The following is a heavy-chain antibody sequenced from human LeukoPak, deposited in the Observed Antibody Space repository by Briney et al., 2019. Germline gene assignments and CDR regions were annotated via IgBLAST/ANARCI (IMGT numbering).Heavy chain of an antibody. CDR2: VNQSGGT. CDR3: ARGQIGARLQV. CDR1: GGSFSGYY. V-gene: IGHV4-34*01. J-gene: IGHJ4*02. Sequence: SETLSLTCAVYGGSFSGYYWSWIRRPPGKGLEWIGEVNQSGGTSYNPSLKSRVTISVDTSKNQFSLKVNSVTAADTAVYYCARGQIGARLQVWGQGTLVTVSS. D-gene: IGHD6-6*01.